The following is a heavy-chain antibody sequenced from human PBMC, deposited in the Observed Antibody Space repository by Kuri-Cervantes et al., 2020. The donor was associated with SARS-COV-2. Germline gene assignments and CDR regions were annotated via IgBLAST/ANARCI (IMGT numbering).Heavy chain of an antibody. D-gene: IGHD1-1*01. CDR2: INSDGSST. J-gene: IGHJ3*02. CDR3: ARRESWKGDFDI. CDR1: GFTFSSYW. V-gene: IGHV3-74*01. Sequence: GESLKISCAASGFTFSSYWMHWVRQAPGKGLVWVSRINSDGSSTTYADSVKGRFTISRDNYKNTLYLQMNSLRAEDTAVYYCARRESWKGDFDIWGQGTMVTVSS.